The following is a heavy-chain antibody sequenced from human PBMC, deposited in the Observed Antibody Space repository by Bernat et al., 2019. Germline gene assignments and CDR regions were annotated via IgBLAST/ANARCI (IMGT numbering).Heavy chain of an antibody. CDR1: GFTFSDHY. CDR2: IRNKPNRYTT. J-gene: IGHJ3*02. V-gene: IGHV3-72*01. CDR3: ARSFGGVIADAFDI. D-gene: IGHD3-16*02. Sequence: EVQLVESGGGLVQPGGSLRLSCAASGFTFSDHYMDWARQAPGKGLEWVGRIRNKPNRYTTEYAASVKGRFTISTDESTNTLYLQMNSLKTEDTAVYYCARSFGGVIADAFDIWGQGTMVTVSS.